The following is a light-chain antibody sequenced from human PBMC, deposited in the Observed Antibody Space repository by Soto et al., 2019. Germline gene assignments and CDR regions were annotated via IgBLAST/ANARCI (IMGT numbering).Light chain of an antibody. Sequence: QSALTQPPSASGSPEQSVTISCTGTSSDVGGYNYVSWYQQHPGKAPKIMIYEVNKPPSGVPDRFWGTKSGNTASLTISGRQDEDEAEYHCCSYAGTYYVFGTGTKVTVL. CDR3: CSYAGTYYV. CDR2: EVN. V-gene: IGLV2-8*01. J-gene: IGLJ1*01. CDR1: SSDVGGYNY.